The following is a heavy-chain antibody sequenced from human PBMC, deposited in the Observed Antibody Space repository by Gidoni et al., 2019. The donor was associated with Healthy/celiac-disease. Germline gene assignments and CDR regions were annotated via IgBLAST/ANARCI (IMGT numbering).Heavy chain of an antibody. J-gene: IGHJ4*02. CDR1: NGSISSSSYY. V-gene: IGHV4-39*01. Sequence: LQLQESGPGLVKPSAPLSLPCPVSNGSISSSSYYWGWIRQPPGKGLEWIGSAYYSGRTFYNPSLKSRVTISVDTSENQFSLKLSSVTAADTAVYYCARLTGFFDYWGQGTLVTVSS. CDR3: ARLTGFFDY. CDR2: AYYSGRT.